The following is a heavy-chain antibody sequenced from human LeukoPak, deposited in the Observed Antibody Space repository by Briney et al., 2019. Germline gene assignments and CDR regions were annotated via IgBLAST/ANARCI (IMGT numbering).Heavy chain of an antibody. Sequence: GESLKISCKGSGYSFTSYWIGWVRQMPGKGLEWMGIIYPGDSDTRYSPSFQGQVTISADKSISTAYLQWSSLKASDTAMYYCASRTTVTQNWFDPWGQGTLVTVSS. V-gene: IGHV5-51*01. D-gene: IGHD4-17*01. CDR1: GYSFTSYW. CDR2: IYPGDSDT. CDR3: ASRTTVTQNWFDP. J-gene: IGHJ5*02.